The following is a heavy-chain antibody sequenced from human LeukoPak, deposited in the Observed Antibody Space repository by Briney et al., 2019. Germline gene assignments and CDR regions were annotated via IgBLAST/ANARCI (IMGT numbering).Heavy chain of an antibody. V-gene: IGHV3-30*03. CDR2: ISYDGSNK. D-gene: IGHD3-16*01. J-gene: IGHJ3*02. Sequence: GGSLRLSCAASGFTFSNYGMHWVRQAPGKGLEWVAVISYDGSNKYYVDSVKGRFTISRDNAKNSLFLQMNNLRAEDMAVYYCARDPYDTNAYGAFDIWGQGTMVTVSS. CDR1: GFTFSNYG. CDR3: ARDPYDTNAYGAFDI.